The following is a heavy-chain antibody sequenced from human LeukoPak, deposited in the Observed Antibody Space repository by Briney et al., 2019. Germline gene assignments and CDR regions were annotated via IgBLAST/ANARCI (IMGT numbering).Heavy chain of an antibody. CDR1: GFTFSDYG. D-gene: IGHD3-10*01. CDR2: ISSTGGTT. J-gene: IGHJ6*03. Sequence: PVGSLRLSCAASGFTFSDYGMSWVRQAPGKGLEWVSSISSTGGTTYYADSVKGRFTISRDISKNTLYLQMNSLRAEDTAVYYCARVLSGRGSLYHYYYYMDVWGKGTTVTISS. V-gene: IGHV3-23*01. CDR3: ARVLSGRGSLYHYYYYMDV.